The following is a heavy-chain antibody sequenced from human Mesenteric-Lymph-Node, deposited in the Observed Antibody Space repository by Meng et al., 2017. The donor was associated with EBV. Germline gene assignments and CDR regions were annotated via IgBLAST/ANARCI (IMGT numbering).Heavy chain of an antibody. Sequence: VPIEESGPGLVKPSGTLSLTVAVLGGSIRSGNWWKWVRQPPGKGLEWIGEIYHSGSTNYNPSLKSRVTISVDKSKNQFSLNLSSVTAADTAVYYCARDRGWELLDYWGQGTLVTVSS. CDR2: IYHSGST. V-gene: IGHV4-4*02. D-gene: IGHD1-26*01. CDR1: GGSIRSGNW. CDR3: ARDRGWELLDY. J-gene: IGHJ4*02.